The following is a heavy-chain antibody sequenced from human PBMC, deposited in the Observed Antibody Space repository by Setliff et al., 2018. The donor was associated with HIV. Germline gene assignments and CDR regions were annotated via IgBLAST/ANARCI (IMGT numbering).Heavy chain of an antibody. CDR1: GGSISSYY. J-gene: IGHJ6*03. CDR2: IYSSGST. Sequence: NPSETLSLTCTVSGGSISSYYGSWIRQSAGKGLGWIGRIYSSGSTNYNPSLKSRVTMSVDTSKNQFSLRLSSVTAADTAVYYCAREVRVVLPAAASGNYYYYMDVWGKGTTVTVSS. D-gene: IGHD2-2*01. V-gene: IGHV4-4*07. CDR3: AREVRVVLPAAASGNYYYYMDV.